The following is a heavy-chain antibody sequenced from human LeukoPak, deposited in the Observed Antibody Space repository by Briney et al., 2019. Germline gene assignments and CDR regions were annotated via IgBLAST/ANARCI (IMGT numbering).Heavy chain of an antibody. CDR2: INHSGST. V-gene: IGHV4-34*01. D-gene: IGHD1-26*01. Sequence: KPSETLSLTCAVYGGSFSSYYWSWIRQPPGKGLEWIGEINHSGSTNYNPSLKSRVTISVDTSKNQFSLKLSSVTAADTAVYYCATQTVGATSGRAFDIWGQGTMVTVSS. CDR1: GGSFSSYY. J-gene: IGHJ3*02. CDR3: ATQTVGATSGRAFDI.